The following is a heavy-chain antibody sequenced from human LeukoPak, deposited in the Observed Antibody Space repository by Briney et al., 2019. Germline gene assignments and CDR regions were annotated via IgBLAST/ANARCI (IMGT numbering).Heavy chain of an antibody. CDR1: GFTFSSYS. Sequence: GGSLRLSCAASGFTFSSYSMNWVRQAPGERLEWVSSISSSSSYIYYADSVKGRFTISRDDAKNSLYLQMNSLRAEDTAVYYCAREHIAVAGYYYYGMDVWGQGTTVTVSS. CDR3: AREHIAVAGYYYYGMDV. D-gene: IGHD6-19*01. J-gene: IGHJ6*02. CDR2: ISSSSSYI. V-gene: IGHV3-21*04.